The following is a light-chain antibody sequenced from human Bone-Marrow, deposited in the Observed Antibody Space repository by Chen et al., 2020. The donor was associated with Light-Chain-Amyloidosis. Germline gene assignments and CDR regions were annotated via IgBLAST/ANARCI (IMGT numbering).Light chain of an antibody. CDR3: CSYAGSLYV. CDR1: NIGSTS. Sequence: SYVLTQPSSVSVAPGQTATITCGGNNIGSTSVHWYQQTPGQAPLLVVYDDSDRPSGIPERLSGSNSGNTASLTISGLQAEDEADYYCCSYAGSLYVFGSGTTVAVL. CDR2: DDS. J-gene: IGLJ1*01. V-gene: IGLV3-21*02.